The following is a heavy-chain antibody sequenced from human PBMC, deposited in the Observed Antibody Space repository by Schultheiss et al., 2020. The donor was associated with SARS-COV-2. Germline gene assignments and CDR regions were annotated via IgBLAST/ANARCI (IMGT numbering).Heavy chain of an antibody. D-gene: IGHD1-26*01. Sequence: GESLKISCAASGFTFSSYWMHWVRQAPGKGLVWVSRINSDGSSTSYADSVKGRFTISRDNAKNTLYLQMNSLRAEDTAVYYCAKVHYHSGSSFFDYWGQGTLVTVSS. CDR2: INSDGSST. CDR1: GFTFSSYW. CDR3: AKVHYHSGSSFFDY. V-gene: IGHV3-74*01. J-gene: IGHJ4*02.